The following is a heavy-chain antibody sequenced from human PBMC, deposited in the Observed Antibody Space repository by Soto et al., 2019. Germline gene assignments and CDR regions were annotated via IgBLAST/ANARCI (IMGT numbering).Heavy chain of an antibody. CDR1: GFPFSSYW. D-gene: IGHD3-9*01. Sequence: EVQLVESGGDLVQRGGSLRLSCAASGFPFSSYWMHWVRHTPGKGLDWVARISGAGVTTYYADSMTGRFTVSRDNAKNPLSFQISGLRAQEKAVYYCARAYYGPLAGYHPDYWGQGTLVSLSP. J-gene: IGHJ4*02. CDR3: ARAYYGPLAGYHPDY. V-gene: IGHV3-74*01. CDR2: ISGAGVTT.